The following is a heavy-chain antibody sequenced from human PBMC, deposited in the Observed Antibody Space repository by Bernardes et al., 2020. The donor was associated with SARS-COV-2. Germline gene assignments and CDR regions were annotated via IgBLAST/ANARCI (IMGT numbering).Heavy chain of an antibody. Sequence: SETLSLTCAVYGGSLSGYYWNWIRQPPGKGLEWILQINSSGSTNYNPSLKSRVTISVDTSKNQFSLKLNSVNAADTAVYYGERAVWGIWYVDLWGRGTLFAVSA. J-gene: IGHJ2*01. V-gene: IGHV4-34*01. D-gene: IGHD3-16*01. CDR3: ERAVWGIWYVDL. CDR2: INSSGST. CDR1: GGSLSGYY.